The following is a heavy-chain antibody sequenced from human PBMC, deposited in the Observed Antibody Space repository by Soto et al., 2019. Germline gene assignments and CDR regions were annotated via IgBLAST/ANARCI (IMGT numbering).Heavy chain of an antibody. CDR2: ISGSGATT. V-gene: IGHV3-23*01. Sequence: GGSLRLSCAASGFTFSTYGMSWVRQAPGKGLEWVSIISGSGATTYYADSVKGRFTISRDNSMNTLYLQMNTLRAEDTAVYYCAKVSGAWYAGFFDLWGQGTLVTVSS. J-gene: IGHJ4*02. CDR3: AKVSGAWYAGFFDL. D-gene: IGHD2-8*01. CDR1: GFTFSTYG.